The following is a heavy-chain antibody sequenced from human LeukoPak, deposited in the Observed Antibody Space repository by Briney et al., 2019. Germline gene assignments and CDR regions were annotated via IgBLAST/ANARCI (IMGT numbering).Heavy chain of an antibody. V-gene: IGHV3-30-3*01. CDR3: ARDGWKTRTTYWSDP. D-gene: IGHD1-7*01. J-gene: IGHJ5*02. Sequence: PGGSLRLSCAASGFTFSRHAMHWVRPAPGKGLEWVALISYDGNNKYYADSVKGRFTISRDNSKNTLYLQMNSLRAEDTAVYYCARDGWKTRTTYWSDPWGQGTLVTVSS. CDR1: GFTFSRHA. CDR2: ISYDGNNK.